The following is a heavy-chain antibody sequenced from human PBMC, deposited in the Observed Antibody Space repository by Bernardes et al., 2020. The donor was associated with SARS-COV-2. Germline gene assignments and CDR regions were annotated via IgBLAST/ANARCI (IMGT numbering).Heavy chain of an antibody. D-gene: IGHD6-6*01. J-gene: IGHJ6*02. CDR3: SKNAKYSSSSMEV. V-gene: IGHV3-23*01. CDR2: ISPIGGST. CDR1: GFTFSKNA. Sequence: GGSLRLSCVASGFTFSKNAMTWVRQVPGKGLECVSAISPIGGSTYYAESVKGRFTISRDNSRTTLYLEMNSLRAEDTAVYYCSKNAKYSSSSMEVWGQGTTVTVS.